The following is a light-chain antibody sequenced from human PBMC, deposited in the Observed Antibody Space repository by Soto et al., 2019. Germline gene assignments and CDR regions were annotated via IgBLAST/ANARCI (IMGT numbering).Light chain of an antibody. J-gene: IGKJ5*01. Sequence: EVVLTRSPATLSLSPGERATLSCRASQSVSSYLAWYQQKPGQAPRLLIYDASNRATGIPARFSGSGSGTDFTLTTSSLEPEDFAVYYCQQRSNWPSITFGQGTRLEIK. V-gene: IGKV3-11*01. CDR3: QQRSNWPSIT. CDR1: QSVSSY. CDR2: DAS.